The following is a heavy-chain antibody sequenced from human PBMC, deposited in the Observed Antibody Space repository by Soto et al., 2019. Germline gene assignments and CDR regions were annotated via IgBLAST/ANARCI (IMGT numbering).Heavy chain of an antibody. V-gene: IGHV1-69*13. CDR2: IIPISETT. J-gene: IGHJ6*02. CDR3: ARSQGSSTSLEIYYYYYYGMDV. CDR1: GGTFGSYA. Sequence: SVKVSCKASGGTFGSYAISWVRQAPGQGLEWMGGIIPISETTNYAQKFQGRVTITADESKSTAYMELSSLRSEDTAVYYCARSQGSSTSLEIYYYYYYGMDVWGQGTTVTVSS. D-gene: IGHD2-2*01.